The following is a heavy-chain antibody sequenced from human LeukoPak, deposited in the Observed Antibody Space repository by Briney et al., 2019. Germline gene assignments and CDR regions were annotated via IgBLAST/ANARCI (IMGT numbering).Heavy chain of an antibody. CDR2: ISGSGGST. Sequence: GGSLRLSCAASGFTFSSYAMSWVRQARGKGLEWVSAISGSGGSTYYADSVKGRFTFSRDNSKNTLYLQMNSLRAEDTAVYYCAKNGEPTYYYYGMDVWCQGSTLIVSS. J-gene: IGHJ6*02. V-gene: IGHV3-23*01. CDR3: AKNGEPTYYYYGMDV. D-gene: IGHD4-17*01. CDR1: GFTFSSYA.